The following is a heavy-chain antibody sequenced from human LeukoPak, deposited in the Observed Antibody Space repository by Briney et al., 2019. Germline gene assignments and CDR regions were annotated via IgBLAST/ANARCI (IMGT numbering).Heavy chain of an antibody. Sequence: GGSLRLPCAASGFTFSSYSMNWVRQAPGKGLEWVSSISSSSSYIYYADSVKGRFTISRDNAKNSLYLQMNSLRAEDTAVYYCASISSGWYSGYWGQGTLVTVSS. D-gene: IGHD6-19*01. CDR1: GFTFSSYS. CDR2: ISSSSSYI. J-gene: IGHJ4*02. CDR3: ASISSGWYSGY. V-gene: IGHV3-21*01.